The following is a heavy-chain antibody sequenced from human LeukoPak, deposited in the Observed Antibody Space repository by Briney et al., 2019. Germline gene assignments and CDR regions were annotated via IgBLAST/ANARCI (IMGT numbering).Heavy chain of an antibody. J-gene: IGHJ4*02. CDR3: ARGNGVTDY. Sequence: SETLSLTCAVYGGSFSGYYWSWIRQPPGKGLEWIGEINHSGSTNYNPSLKSRVTISVDTYKNQFSLKLSSVTAADTAVYYCARGNGVTDYWGQGTLVTVSS. CDR1: GGSFSGYY. CDR2: INHSGST. V-gene: IGHV4-34*01. D-gene: IGHD5-18*01.